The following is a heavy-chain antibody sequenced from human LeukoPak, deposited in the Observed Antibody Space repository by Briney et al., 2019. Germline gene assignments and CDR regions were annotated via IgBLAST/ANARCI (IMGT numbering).Heavy chain of an antibody. Sequence: GRSLRLSCTASGFAFGDYAVSWGRQAPGKGLEWVGFIRSKAYGGTTEYAASVKGRFTISRDDSKSIAYLQMNSLKTEETAVYYCSRDAPNWNYVGNWFDPWGQGTLVTVSS. CDR3: SRDAPNWNYVGNWFDP. CDR1: GFAFGDYA. J-gene: IGHJ5*02. V-gene: IGHV3-49*04. CDR2: IRSKAYGGTT. D-gene: IGHD1-7*01.